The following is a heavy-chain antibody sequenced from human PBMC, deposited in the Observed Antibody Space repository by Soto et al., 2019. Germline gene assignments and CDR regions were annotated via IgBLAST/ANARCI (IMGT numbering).Heavy chain of an antibody. CDR3: ARGAEAAAGTLDY. CDR1: GGSITGYY. J-gene: IGHJ4*02. Sequence: SETLSLTCTVSGGSITGYYWSWIRQPPGKGLEWIGYIYYSGNTNYNPSLQSRVTISVDTSKNQFSLKLRSVTAADTAVYYCARGAEAAAGTLDYWGQGTQVTV. D-gene: IGHD6-13*01. V-gene: IGHV4-59*08. CDR2: IYYSGNT.